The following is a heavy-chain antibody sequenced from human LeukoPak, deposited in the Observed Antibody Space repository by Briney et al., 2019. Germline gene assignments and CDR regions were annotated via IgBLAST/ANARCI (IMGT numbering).Heavy chain of an antibody. CDR3: AKDHGDYYSYYYGLDV. Sequence: GGSLRLSCAASGFTLRSYGLHWARHAPGKGLEWMTFIRYDGSYKYYADSVKGRFTISRDNSKNTLYLQMNSLRAEDTGVYFCAKDHGDYYSYYYGLDVWGQGTTVTVSS. D-gene: IGHD2-21*02. J-gene: IGHJ6*02. CDR1: GFTLRSYG. V-gene: IGHV3-30*02. CDR2: IRYDGSYK.